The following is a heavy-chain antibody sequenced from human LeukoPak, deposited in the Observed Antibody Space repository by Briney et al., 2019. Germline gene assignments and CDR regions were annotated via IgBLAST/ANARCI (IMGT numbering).Heavy chain of an antibody. Sequence: GGSLRLSCAASGFTFSSYWMSWVRQTPGKGLEWVANIKQQGGEKYYVDSVEGRLTISRDNAKNLLYLQMNSLRAEDTAVYYCARAGDGPGVIVAYHDYWGQGTLVTVSS. CDR3: ARAGDGPGVIVAYHDY. V-gene: IGHV3-7*01. J-gene: IGHJ4*02. D-gene: IGHD3-16*02. CDR1: GFTFSSYW. CDR2: IKQQGGEK.